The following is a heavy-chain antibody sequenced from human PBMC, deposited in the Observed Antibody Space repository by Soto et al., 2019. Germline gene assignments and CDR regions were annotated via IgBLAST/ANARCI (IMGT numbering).Heavy chain of an antibody. V-gene: IGHV4-59*01. CDR2: IHYTGST. CDR3: ARLPGNTYGLFDY. D-gene: IGHD5-18*01. J-gene: IGHJ4*02. Sequence: PSETLSLTCTVSGGSFSTYYWSWIRQPPGKGLEWIGYIHYTGSTSYNPSLKSRVTISMDTSKTQFSLKVRSVTSADTAVYYCARLPGNTYGLFDYWGQGALVTVSP. CDR1: GGSFSTYY.